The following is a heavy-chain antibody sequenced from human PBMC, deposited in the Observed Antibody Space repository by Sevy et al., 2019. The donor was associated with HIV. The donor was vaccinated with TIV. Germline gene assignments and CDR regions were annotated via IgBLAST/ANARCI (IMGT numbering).Heavy chain of an antibody. Sequence: ASVKVSCEASGYTFSSYGITWVRQAPGQGLEWMGWISNYKSNKKSAQKFQDRVTMTTDTSTSTAYMELRSLRKDDTAVYYCARGVSVVATTGVWFDPWGQGTLVTVSS. D-gene: IGHD5-12*01. CDR1: GYTFSSYG. CDR2: ISNYKSNK. J-gene: IGHJ5*02. V-gene: IGHV1-18*01. CDR3: ARGVSVVATTGVWFDP.